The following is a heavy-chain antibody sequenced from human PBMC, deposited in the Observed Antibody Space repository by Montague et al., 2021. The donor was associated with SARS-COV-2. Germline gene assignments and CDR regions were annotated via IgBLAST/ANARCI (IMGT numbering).Heavy chain of an antibody. CDR3: ARKMDSSFDV. Sequence: VSPGSSLSSDSLSWHWVSHSPSRGLEWLASTYYRSKWYNDSAPSVSGRATVKPDTSRNQFSLHLDSVPPEDTALYFCARKMDSSFDVWGKGTMVIVSS. D-gene: IGHD2-2*03. J-gene: IGHJ3*01. CDR1: GSSLSSDSLS. CDR2: TYYRSKWYN. V-gene: IGHV6-1*01.